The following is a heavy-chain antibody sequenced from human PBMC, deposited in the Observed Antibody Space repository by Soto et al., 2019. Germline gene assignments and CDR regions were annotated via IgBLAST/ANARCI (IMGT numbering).Heavy chain of an antibody. D-gene: IGHD3-9*01. CDR3: VRDRFAYFDPPASDY. V-gene: IGHV1-18*01. J-gene: IGHJ4*02. CDR2: ITTFNGKT. Sequence: QVQLVQSGAEVRKPGASVKVSCKASNYPFINFGISWVRQAPGQGLEWMGWITTFNGKTNYAQKFQGSITITADTSATTAYMELRSLISDDTAVYYCVRDRFAYFDPPASDYWGQGTLVTVSS. CDR1: NYPFINFG.